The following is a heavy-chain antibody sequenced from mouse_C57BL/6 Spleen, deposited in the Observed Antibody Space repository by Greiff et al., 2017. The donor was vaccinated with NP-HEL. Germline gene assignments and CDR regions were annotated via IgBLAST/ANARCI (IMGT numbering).Heavy chain of an antibody. CDR3: ARGRVYYGSSSYWYFDV. V-gene: IGHV1-50*01. Sequence: QVQLQQPGAELVKPGASVKLSCKASGYTFTSYWMQWVKQRPGQGLEWIGEIDPSDSYTNYNQKFKGKATLTVDTSSSTAYMQLSSLTSEDSAVYSCARGRVYYGSSSYWYFDVWGTGTTVTVSS. CDR1: GYTFTSYW. D-gene: IGHD1-1*01. J-gene: IGHJ1*03. CDR2: IDPSDSYT.